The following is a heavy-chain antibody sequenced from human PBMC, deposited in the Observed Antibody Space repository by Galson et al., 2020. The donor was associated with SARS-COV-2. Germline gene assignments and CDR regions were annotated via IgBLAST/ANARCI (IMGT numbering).Heavy chain of an antibody. CDR3: ARGAETAAGVVDP. J-gene: IGHJ5*02. D-gene: IGHD6-13*01. CDR1: GGSIGSHY. Sequence: SETLSLTCSVSGGSIGSHYWSWIRQRPAKGLEWIAYIYFSGSRNYNPSLPSRVTISIDTSKNQFSLNLRSVTAADTAVYYCARGAETAAGVVDPWGQGTLVTVSS. V-gene: IGHV4-59*11. CDR2: IYFSGSR.